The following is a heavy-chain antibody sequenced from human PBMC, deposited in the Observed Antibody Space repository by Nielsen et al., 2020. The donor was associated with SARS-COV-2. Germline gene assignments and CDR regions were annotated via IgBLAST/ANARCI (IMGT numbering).Heavy chain of an antibody. CDR2: INPNSGGT. Sequence: ASVKVSCKASGGTFSSYAINWVRQAPGQGLEWMGRINPNSGGTNYAQKFQGRVTMTRDTSISTAYMELSRLRSDDTAVYYCAREKGSYGPAGDGMDVWGQGTTVTVSS. D-gene: IGHD3-16*01. V-gene: IGHV1-2*06. J-gene: IGHJ6*02. CDR1: GGTFSSYA. CDR3: AREKGSYGPAGDGMDV.